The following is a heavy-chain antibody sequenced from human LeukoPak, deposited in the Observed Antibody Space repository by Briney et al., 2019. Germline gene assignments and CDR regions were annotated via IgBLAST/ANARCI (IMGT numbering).Heavy chain of an antibody. CDR3: ARAPLCCRLDY. CDR2: INHSGGS. J-gene: IGHJ4*02. V-gene: IGHV4-34*01. CDR1: NGSFSGYY. Sequence: NPSETLSLTCAVYNGSFSGYYWTWIRQSPGKGLEWIGEINHSGGSNLNPSLKSRLSISVDPSKSQFPLKLSSVTAADTAVYYCARAPLCCRLDYWGQGGLVTVSA.